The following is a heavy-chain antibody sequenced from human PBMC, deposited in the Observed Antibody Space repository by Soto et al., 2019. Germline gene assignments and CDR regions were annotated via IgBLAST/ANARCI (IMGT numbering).Heavy chain of an antibody. D-gene: IGHD2-8*01. Sequence: GSLILSCAASGFTFSTYDVHWVRQATGKGLEWVSAIGTIGDTYYVDSVKGRFTISRQNARNSLYLQMNSLRAGDTAVYYCARGRSNQYESSPPPKFDPWGRGTLVTVSS. CDR3: ARGRSNQYESSPPPKFDP. CDR2: IGTIGDT. CDR1: GFTFSTYD. V-gene: IGHV3-13*01. J-gene: IGHJ5*02.